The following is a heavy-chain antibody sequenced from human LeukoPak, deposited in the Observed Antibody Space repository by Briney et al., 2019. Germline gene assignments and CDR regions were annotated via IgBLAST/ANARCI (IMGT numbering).Heavy chain of an antibody. CDR2: IWYDGSNK. Sequence: GRSLRLSCAASGFPFSTYGMHWVRQAPGKGLEWVAVIWYDGSNKNYVDSVKGRFTISRDNSKNTLYLQMNSLRLEGTAVYYCARGGGERGMDVWGQGTTVSVSS. CDR3: ARGGGERGMDV. J-gene: IGHJ6*02. V-gene: IGHV3-33*01. D-gene: IGHD2-21*01. CDR1: GFPFSTYG.